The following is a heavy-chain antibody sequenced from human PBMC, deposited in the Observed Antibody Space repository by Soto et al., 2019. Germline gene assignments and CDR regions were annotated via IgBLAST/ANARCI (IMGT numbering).Heavy chain of an antibody. D-gene: IGHD3-16*01. CDR3: ARIGGNPRLGY. Sequence: EVQLVESGGGLVQPGGSLRLSCAASGFTFSSYSMNWVRQAPGKGLEWVSYISSSSSTIYYADSVKGRFTISRDNAKNSLYLQMNSLGDEDTAVYYCARIGGNPRLGYWGQGTLVTVSS. V-gene: IGHV3-48*02. CDR2: ISSSSSTI. CDR1: GFTFSSYS. J-gene: IGHJ4*02.